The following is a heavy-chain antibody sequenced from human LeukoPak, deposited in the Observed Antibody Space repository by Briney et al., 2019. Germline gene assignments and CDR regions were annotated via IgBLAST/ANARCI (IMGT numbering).Heavy chain of an antibody. Sequence: GGSLRLSCAASGFTFSSYAMHWVRQAPGKGLEWVAVISYDGSNKYYADSVKGRFTISRDNSKNTLYLQMNSLRDEDTATYYCATGGGYDTSGGYNWFDPWGQGTLVTVSS. CDR3: ATGGGYDTSGGYNWFDP. J-gene: IGHJ5*02. CDR1: GFTFSSYA. D-gene: IGHD5-12*01. V-gene: IGHV3-30*04. CDR2: ISYDGSNK.